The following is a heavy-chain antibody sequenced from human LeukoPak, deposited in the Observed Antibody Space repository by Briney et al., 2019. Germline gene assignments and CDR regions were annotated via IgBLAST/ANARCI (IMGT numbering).Heavy chain of an antibody. CDR2: ISGSGGST. CDR1: GNTLSNYG. V-gene: IGHV3-23*01. Sequence: GGSLRLSCVVSGNTLSNYGMSWVRQAPGKGLEWVAGISGSGGSTNYADSVKGRFTISRDNPKNTLYLQMKSLRAEDTAVYFCAKRGVVIRVILVGFHKEAYYFDSWGQGALVTVSS. D-gene: IGHD3-22*01. J-gene: IGHJ4*02. CDR3: AKRGVVIRVILVGFHKEAYYFDS.